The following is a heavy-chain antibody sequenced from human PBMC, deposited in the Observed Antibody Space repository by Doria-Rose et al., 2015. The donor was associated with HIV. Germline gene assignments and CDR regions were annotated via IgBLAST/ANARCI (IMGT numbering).Heavy chain of an antibody. CDR2: IFSDDER. V-gene: IGHV2-26*01. Sequence: QITLKESGPVLVKPTETLTLTCTVSGVSLSSPGMGVSWIRQPPGKALEWLANIFSDDERSYKTSLKSRLTISRSTSKSQVVLTMTDMDPVDTATYYCARIKSSRWYHKYYFDFWGQGTLVIVSA. CDR1: GVSLSSPGMG. D-gene: IGHD6-13*01. J-gene: IGHJ4*02. CDR3: ARIKSSRWYHKYYFDF.